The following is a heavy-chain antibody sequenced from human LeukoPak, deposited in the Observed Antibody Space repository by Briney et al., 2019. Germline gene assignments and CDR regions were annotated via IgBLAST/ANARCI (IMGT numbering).Heavy chain of an antibody. V-gene: IGHV3-30-3*01. D-gene: IGHD1-26*01. CDR2: ISYDGSNK. J-gene: IGHJ4*02. Sequence: GGSRRLSCAASGFTFSSYAMHWVRQAPGKGLEWVAVISYDGSNKYYADSVKGRFTISRDNSKNTLYLQMNSLRVDDTALYYCARDNPWEDYWGQGTLVTVSS. CDR1: GFTFSSYA. CDR3: ARDNPWEDY.